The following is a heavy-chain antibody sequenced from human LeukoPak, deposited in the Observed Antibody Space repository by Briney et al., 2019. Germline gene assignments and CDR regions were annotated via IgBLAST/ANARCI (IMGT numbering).Heavy chain of an antibody. J-gene: IGHJ3*02. Sequence: GGPLRLSCAASGFTFSSYGMHWVRQAPGKGLEWVAVIWYDGSNKYYADSVKGRFTISRDNSKNTLYLQMNSLRAEDTAVYYCARGRGGNSGQKAFDIWGQGTMVTVSS. CDR2: IWYDGSNK. CDR1: GFTFSSYG. V-gene: IGHV3-33*01. D-gene: IGHD4-23*01. CDR3: ARGRGGNSGQKAFDI.